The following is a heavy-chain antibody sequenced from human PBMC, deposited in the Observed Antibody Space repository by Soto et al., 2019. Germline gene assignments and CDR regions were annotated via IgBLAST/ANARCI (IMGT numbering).Heavy chain of an antibody. V-gene: IGHV3-33*01. CDR3: ARGIGIEYYFDY. D-gene: IGHD5-12*01. Sequence: GGSLRLSCAASGFTFSSYGMHWVRQAPGKGLEWVAVIWYDGSNKYYADSVKGRFTISRDNSKNTLYLQMNSLRAEDTAVYYCARGIGIEYYFDYWGQGTLVTVSS. CDR2: IWYDGSNK. J-gene: IGHJ4*02. CDR1: GFTFSSYG.